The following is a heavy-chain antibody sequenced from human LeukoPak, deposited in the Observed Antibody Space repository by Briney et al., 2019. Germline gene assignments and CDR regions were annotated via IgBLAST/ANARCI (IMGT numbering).Heavy chain of an antibody. J-gene: IGHJ4*02. CDR1: GFTFLSYW. CDR2: MKQDGSET. D-gene: IGHD2-8*01. Sequence: GGSLRLSCEASGFTFLSYWMAWVRQAPGKGLEWVANMKQDGSETHYVGSVKGRFTISRDNAGNSLYLQMNSLRAEDTAVYYCARDRGVCFDYWGQGTLVTVSS. V-gene: IGHV3-7*04. CDR3: ARDRGVCFDY.